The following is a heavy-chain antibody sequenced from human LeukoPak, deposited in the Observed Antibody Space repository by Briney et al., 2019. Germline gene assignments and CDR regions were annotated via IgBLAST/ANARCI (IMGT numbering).Heavy chain of an antibody. Sequence: PSETLSLTCTVSGGSISSGSYYWSWIRQPAGKGLEWIGRIYTSGSTNYNPSLKSRVTISVDTSKNQFSLKLSSVTAADTAVYYCARDLSIAAALGYYYGMDVWGQGTTVTVSS. J-gene: IGHJ6*02. CDR2: IYTSGST. CDR3: ARDLSIAAALGYYYGMDV. V-gene: IGHV4-61*02. D-gene: IGHD6-13*01. CDR1: GGSISSGSYY.